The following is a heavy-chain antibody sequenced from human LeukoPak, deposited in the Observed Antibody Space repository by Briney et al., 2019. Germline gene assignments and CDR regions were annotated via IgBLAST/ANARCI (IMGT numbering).Heavy chain of an antibody. J-gene: IGHJ5*02. CDR1: GFTFSSYA. CDR3: AKEPREYCSRTSCPNWIDA. Sequence: PGGSLRLSCAASGFTFSSYAMSWVRQAPGKGLELVSAISASGLTTYYADSVKGRFSISRDNSKNTLYLQMSSLRADDTAVYYCAKEPREYCSRTSCPNWIDAWGQGTLVTVSS. CDR2: ISASGLTT. V-gene: IGHV3-23*01. D-gene: IGHD2-2*01.